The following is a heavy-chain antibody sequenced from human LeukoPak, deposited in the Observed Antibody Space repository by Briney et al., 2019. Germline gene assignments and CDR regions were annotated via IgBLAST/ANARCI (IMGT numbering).Heavy chain of an antibody. Sequence: ASVKVSCKASGYTFTSYYMHWVRHAPRQGLEWMGIINPSGGSTSYAQKFQGRVTMTRDTSTSTVYMELSSLRSEDTAVYYCARDGYGSGSYPTYYFDYWGQGTLVTVSS. J-gene: IGHJ4*02. D-gene: IGHD3-10*01. V-gene: IGHV1-46*01. CDR1: GYTFTSYY. CDR2: INPSGGST. CDR3: ARDGYGSGSYPTYYFDY.